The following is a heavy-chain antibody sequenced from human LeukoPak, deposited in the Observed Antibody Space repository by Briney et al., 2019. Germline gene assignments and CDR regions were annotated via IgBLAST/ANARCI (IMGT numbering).Heavy chain of an antibody. V-gene: IGHV5-51*01. D-gene: IGHD3-10*01. CDR3: ARLARDYYDSGSHYPGAPNWFDP. J-gene: IGHJ5*02. Sequence: KIGESLKISCKGSGYSFTSYWIGWVRQMPGKGLEWMGIIYPGDSDTRYSPSFQGQVTISADKSISTAYLQWSSLKASDTAMYYCARLARDYYDSGSHYPGAPNWFDPWGQGTLVTVSS. CDR1: GYSFTSYW. CDR2: IYPGDSDT.